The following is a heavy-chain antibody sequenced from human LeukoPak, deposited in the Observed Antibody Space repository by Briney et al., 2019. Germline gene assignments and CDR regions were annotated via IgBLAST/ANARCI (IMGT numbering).Heavy chain of an antibody. V-gene: IGHV4-4*07. J-gene: IGHJ5*02. CDR2: IYTGGST. CDR1: GGSISSYY. CDR3: ARELRAANWFDP. Sequence: SETLSLTCTVSGGSISSYYWSWIRQPAGKGLEWIGRIYTGGSTNYNPSLKSRVTMSVDTSKNQFSLKLSSVTAADTAVYYCARELRAANWFDPWGQGTLDTVSS.